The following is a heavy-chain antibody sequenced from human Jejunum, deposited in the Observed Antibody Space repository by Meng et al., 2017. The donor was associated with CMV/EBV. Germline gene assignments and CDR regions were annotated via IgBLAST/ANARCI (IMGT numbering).Heavy chain of an antibody. V-gene: IGHV4-59*13. J-gene: IGHJ5*02. CDR3: ARGLRGYRLAFDP. Sequence: NNIYDWDWIGEPPGKGLEWIGYVADIGRTNYKASLRSRVTMSLDTSNKHFFLKLSSVTAADTAVYYCARGLRGYRLAFDPWGQGSLVTVSS. CDR2: VADIGRT. D-gene: IGHD3-10*01. CDR1: NNIYD.